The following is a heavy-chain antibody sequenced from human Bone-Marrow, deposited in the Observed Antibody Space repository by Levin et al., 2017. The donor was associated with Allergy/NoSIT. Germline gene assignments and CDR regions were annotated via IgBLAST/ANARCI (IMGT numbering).Heavy chain of an antibody. J-gene: IGHJ6*03. CDR1: GGSISSSSYY. V-gene: IGHV4-39*01. D-gene: IGHD3-10*01. CDR2: IYYSGST. CDR3: ARRLTYYYGSGSYYNRGSGYYYYMDV. Sequence: MPSETLSLTCTVSGGSISSSSYYWGWIRQPPGKGLEWIGSIYYSGSTYYNPSLKSRVTISVDTSKNQFSLKLSSVTAADTAVYYCARRLTYYYGSGSYYNRGSGYYYYMDVWGKGTTVTVSS.